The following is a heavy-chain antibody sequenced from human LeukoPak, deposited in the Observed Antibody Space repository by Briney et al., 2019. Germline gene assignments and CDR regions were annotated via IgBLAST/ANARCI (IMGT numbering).Heavy chain of an antibody. V-gene: IGHV1-3*01. CDR1: GYTFSDYA. CDR3: ARGSTSDWPLDH. Sequence: ASVKVSCKASGYTFSDYAMHWVRQAPGQRLEWMGWIDAGNGDTRYSQKFQGRVTITRDTSASTAYIELRSLRSEDTAMYYCARGSTSDWPLDHWGQETLVTISS. J-gene: IGHJ4*02. D-gene: IGHD2-2*01. CDR2: IDAGNGDT.